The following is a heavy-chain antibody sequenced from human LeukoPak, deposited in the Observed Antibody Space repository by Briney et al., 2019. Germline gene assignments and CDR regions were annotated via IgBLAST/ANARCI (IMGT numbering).Heavy chain of an antibody. Sequence: SETLSLTCTVSRGSISSYYWSWLRQPAGKGLEWIGRIYTSGSTNYNPSLKSRVTISVDTSKNQLSLKLSSVTAADTAVYYCARVTGYMVEDYFDYWGQGTLVTVSS. J-gene: IGHJ4*02. D-gene: IGHD6-13*01. V-gene: IGHV4-4*07. CDR1: RGSISSYY. CDR2: IYTSGST. CDR3: ARVTGYMVEDYFDY.